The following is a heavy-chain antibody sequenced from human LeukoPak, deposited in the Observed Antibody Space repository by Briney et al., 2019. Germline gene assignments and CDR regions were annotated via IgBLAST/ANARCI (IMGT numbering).Heavy chain of an antibody. Sequence: GRSLRLSCAASGFTFSSYAMHWVRQAPGKGLEWVAVISYDGSNKYYADSVKGRFTISRDNSKNTLYLQMNSLRAEDTAIYYCAKARGYSYANEFHLEYWGQGTLVTVSS. CDR1: GFTFSSYA. V-gene: IGHV3-30-3*01. D-gene: IGHD5-18*01. J-gene: IGHJ4*02. CDR3: AKARGYSYANEFHLEY. CDR2: ISYDGSNK.